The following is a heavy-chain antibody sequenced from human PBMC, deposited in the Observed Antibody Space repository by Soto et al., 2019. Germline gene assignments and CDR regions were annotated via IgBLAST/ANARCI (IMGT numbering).Heavy chain of an antibody. Sequence: QVQLVESGGGVVQPGKSLTRSCAASGFTFSSFAMHWVRQPPGKGLEWVAVVSFDGNRQYFSDSVKGRFTISRDNSKNTVSLHMNSLRDDDSALYYCARRHREVPALIGDYFDYWGQGTLVTVSS. CDR3: ARRHREVPALIGDYFDY. D-gene: IGHD2-2*01. J-gene: IGHJ4*02. V-gene: IGHV3-30*04. CDR2: VSFDGNRQ. CDR1: GFTFSSFA.